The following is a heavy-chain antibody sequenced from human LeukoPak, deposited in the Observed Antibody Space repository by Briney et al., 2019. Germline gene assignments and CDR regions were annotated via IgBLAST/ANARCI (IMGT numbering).Heavy chain of an antibody. J-gene: IGHJ4*02. CDR3: ARDPENTIFGVVPFDY. D-gene: IGHD3-3*01. CDR2: ISSSSSYI. V-gene: IGHV3-21*01. Sequence: GGSLRLSCAASGFTFSTYWMSWVRQAPGKGLEWVSSISSSSSYIYYADSVKGRFTISRDNAKNSLYLQMNSLRAEDTAVYYCARDPENTIFGVVPFDYWGQGTLVTVSS. CDR1: GFTFSTYW.